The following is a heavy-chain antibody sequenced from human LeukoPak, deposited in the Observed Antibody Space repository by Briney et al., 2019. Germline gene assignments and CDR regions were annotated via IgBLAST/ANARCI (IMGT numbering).Heavy chain of an antibody. D-gene: IGHD3-16*01. Sequence: SVKVSCKASGGTFSSYAISWVRQAPGQGLEWMGGIIPIFGTANYAQKFQGRVTITTDESTSTAYMELSSLRSEDTAVYYCARNLFLRGSFEINWFDPWGQGTLVTVSS. CDR1: GGTFSSYA. CDR2: IIPIFGTA. V-gene: IGHV1-69*05. J-gene: IGHJ5*02. CDR3: ARNLFLRGSFEINWFDP.